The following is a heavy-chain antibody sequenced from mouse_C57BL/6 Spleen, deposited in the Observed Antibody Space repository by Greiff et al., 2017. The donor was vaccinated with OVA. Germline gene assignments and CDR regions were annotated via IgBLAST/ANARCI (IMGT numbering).Heavy chain of an antibody. CDR2: ISYDGSN. D-gene: IGHD1-1*01. J-gene: IGHJ2*01. CDR1: GYSITSGYY. CDR3: AREEDYGSSYRGYFDY. Sequence: EVQLQESGPGLVKPSQSLSLTCSVTGYSITSGYYWNWIRQFPGNKLEWMGYISYDGSNNYNPSLKNRISITRDTSKNQFFLKLNSVTTEDTATYYCAREEDYGSSYRGYFDYWGQGTTLTVSS. V-gene: IGHV3-6*01.